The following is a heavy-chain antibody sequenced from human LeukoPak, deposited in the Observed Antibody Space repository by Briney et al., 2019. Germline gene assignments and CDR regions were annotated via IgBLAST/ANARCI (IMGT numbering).Heavy chain of an antibody. D-gene: IGHD5-12*01. J-gene: IGHJ4*02. Sequence: PGGSLRLSCAASGFTFSSYALSWVRQAPGKGLEWVSAISASGGSTYYADSVKGRFTISRDNSKNTLYLQMNGLRADDAAVYYCGRARSGYDFDYWGQGTLVTVSS. V-gene: IGHV3-23*01. CDR1: GFTFSSYA. CDR3: GRARSGYDFDY. CDR2: ISASGGST.